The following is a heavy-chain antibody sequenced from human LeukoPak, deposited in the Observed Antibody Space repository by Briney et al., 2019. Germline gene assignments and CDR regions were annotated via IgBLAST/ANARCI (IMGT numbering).Heavy chain of an antibody. CDR1: GFTFSSYE. J-gene: IGHJ3*02. CDR3: ARGAYYYDSSGYYPYDAFDI. V-gene: IGHV3-48*03. Sequence: PGGSLRLSCAASGFTFSSYEMNWVRQAPGKGLEWVAYISSSGGIIYYADSVKGRFTISRDNSKNTLYLQMNSLRAEDTAVYYCARGAYYYDSSGYYPYDAFDIWGQGTMVTVSS. D-gene: IGHD3-22*01. CDR2: ISSSGGII.